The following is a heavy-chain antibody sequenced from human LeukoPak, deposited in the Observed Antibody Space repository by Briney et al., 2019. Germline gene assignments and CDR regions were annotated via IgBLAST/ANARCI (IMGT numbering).Heavy chain of an antibody. CDR2: LWYDGSNK. J-gene: IGHJ4*02. V-gene: IGHV3-33*01. D-gene: IGHD3-22*01. Sequence: PGGSLRLSCAASGFTFSSYGMHWFRQAPGKGLEWAAVLWYDGSNKYYADSVKGRFTISRDNSKNTLYLQMNSLRAEDTAVYYCARGSVYDSSGYYYKPLYYFDYWGQGTLVTVSS. CDR3: ARGSVYDSSGYYYKPLYYFDY. CDR1: GFTFSSYG.